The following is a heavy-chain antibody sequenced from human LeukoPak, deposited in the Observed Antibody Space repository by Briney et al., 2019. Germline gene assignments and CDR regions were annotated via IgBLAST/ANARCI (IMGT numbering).Heavy chain of an antibody. V-gene: IGHV1-24*01. CDR3: AALLEVGATTVSLDY. CDR2: LDPEDGET. D-gene: IGHD1-26*01. J-gene: IGHJ4*02. CDR1: GYTLTELS. Sequence: ASVKVSCKVSGYTLTELSMHWVRQAPGKGLEWMGGLDPEDGETIYAQKFQGRVTMTEDTSTDTAYMELSSLRSEDTAVYYCAALLEVGATTVSLDYWGQGTLVTVSS.